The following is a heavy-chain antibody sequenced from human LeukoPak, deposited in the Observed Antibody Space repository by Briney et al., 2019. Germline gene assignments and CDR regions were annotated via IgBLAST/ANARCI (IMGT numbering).Heavy chain of an antibody. V-gene: IGHV1-2*02. D-gene: IGHD2-15*01. CDR2: INPKSGDT. CDR3: ARGEVAVAVKKGPFDY. Sequence: ASVKVSCKASGYTFTSYYMHWVRQAPGQGPEWMGWINPKSGDTNYAQNFQDRVTMTRDTSISTTYMELSSLRSDDTAMYFCARGEVAVAVKKGPFDYWGQGTLVTASS. CDR1: GYTFTSYY. J-gene: IGHJ4*02.